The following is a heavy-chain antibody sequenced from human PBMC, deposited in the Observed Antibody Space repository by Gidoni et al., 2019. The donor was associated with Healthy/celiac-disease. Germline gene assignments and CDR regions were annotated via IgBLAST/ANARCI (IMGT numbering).Heavy chain of an antibody. CDR1: GFPFRNAW. J-gene: IGHJ6*02. CDR3: TTVAQSRHKLNRGVVIVAGGMDV. CDR2: IKSKTDGGTT. D-gene: IGHD2-21*01. V-gene: IGHV3-15*01. Sequence: EVQLVESGGGLVKPGGSLRLSCAASGFPFRNAWMSWVRQAPGKGLEWVGRIKSKTDGGTTDYAAPVKGRFTISRDDSKNTLYLQMNSLKTEDTAVYYCTTVAQSRHKLNRGVVIVAGGMDVWGQGTTVTVSS.